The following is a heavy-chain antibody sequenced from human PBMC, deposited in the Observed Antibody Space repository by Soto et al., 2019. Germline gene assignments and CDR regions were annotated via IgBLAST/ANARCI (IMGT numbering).Heavy chain of an antibody. V-gene: IGHV4-31*03. J-gene: IGHJ4*02. CDR2: IYYSGST. CDR1: GVSIISGGYY. Sequence: TSETLSLTCTVSGVSIISGGYYWSWIRQHPGKGLEWIGYIYYSGSTYYNPSLKSRVTISADTSKNQFSLKLSSVTAADTAVYYCARETVIIANFFDYWGQGTLVTVSS. D-gene: IGHD3-10*01. CDR3: ARETVIIANFFDY.